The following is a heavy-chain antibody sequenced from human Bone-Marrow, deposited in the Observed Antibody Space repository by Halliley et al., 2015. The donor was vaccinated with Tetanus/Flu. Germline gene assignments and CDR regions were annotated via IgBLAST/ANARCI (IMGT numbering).Heavy chain of an antibody. Sequence: SYGGGHKNSAASVKGRFPISRDNSKKTLYLQMNSLTGEDTVVYYCAGDDSAAGWYDSLPLDDWGQGTLVTVSS. J-gene: IGHJ4*02. D-gene: IGHD6-19*01. V-gene: IGHV3-30-3*01. CDR3: AGDDSAAGWYDSLPLDD. CDR2: SYGGGHK.